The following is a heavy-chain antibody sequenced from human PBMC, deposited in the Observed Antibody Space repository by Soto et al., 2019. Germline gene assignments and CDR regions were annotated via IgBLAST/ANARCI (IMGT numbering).Heavy chain of an antibody. CDR2: ISSDGSNK. CDR1: GFTFSSYG. D-gene: IGHD3-22*01. V-gene: IGHV3-30*03. CDR3: VGGYYFGDY. J-gene: IGHJ4*02. Sequence: QVQLVESGGGVVQPGRSLRLSCAASGFTFSSYGMHWVRQAPGKGLEWVAVISSDGSNKYYADSVKGRFTISRDNSKNTLYPQMNSLRAEDTAVYYCVGGYYFGDYWGQGTLVTVSS.